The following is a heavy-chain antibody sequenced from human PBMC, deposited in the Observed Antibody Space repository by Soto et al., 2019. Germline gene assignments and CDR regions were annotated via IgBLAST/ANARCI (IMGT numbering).Heavy chain of an antibody. CDR2: IYYSGST. Sequence: SETLSLTCTVSGGSISSCSYYLGWIRQPPGKGLEWIGSIYYSGSTYYNPSLKSRVTISVDTSKNQFSLKLSSVTAADTAVYYCARRPDCSGGSCYTGYYYYYMDVWGKGTTVTVSS. V-gene: IGHV4-39*01. CDR3: ARRPDCSGGSCYTGYYYYYMDV. D-gene: IGHD2-15*01. CDR1: GGSISSCSYY. J-gene: IGHJ6*03.